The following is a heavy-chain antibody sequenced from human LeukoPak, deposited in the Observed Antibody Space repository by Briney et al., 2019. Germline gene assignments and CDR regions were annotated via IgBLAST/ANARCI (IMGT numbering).Heavy chain of an antibody. CDR2: IKEDGSEK. V-gene: IGHV3-7*03. CDR1: GFTFSSYW. D-gene: IGHD7-27*01. J-gene: IGHJ4*02. CDR3: ARGGWGFDY. Sequence: GGSLRLSCETSGFTFSSYWMSWVRQAPGKGLEWVANIKEDGSEKYYVDSVKGRFTISRDNAKNSLYLQMNSLRAEDTAIYYCARGGWGFDYWGQGTLVTVSS.